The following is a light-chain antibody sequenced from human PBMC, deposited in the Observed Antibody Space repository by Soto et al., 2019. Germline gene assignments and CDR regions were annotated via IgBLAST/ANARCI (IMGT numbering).Light chain of an antibody. CDR1: QSVSKNY. CDR3: QQYGSSPRT. CDR2: GAS. V-gene: IGKV3-20*01. Sequence: EIVLTQSPGTLSLSPGERATLSCRASQSVSKNYLAWYQQKPGQAPRXXIYGASSRETGIPDRFSGSGSGTDFTLTISRLEPEDFAVYYCQQYGSSPRTFGQGTKVDIK. J-gene: IGKJ1*01.